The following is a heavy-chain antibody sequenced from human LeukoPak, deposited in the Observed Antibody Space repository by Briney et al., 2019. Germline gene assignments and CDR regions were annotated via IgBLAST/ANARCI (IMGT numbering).Heavy chain of an antibody. V-gene: IGHV4-34*01. CDR1: GGSFSGYY. J-gene: IGHJ4*02. D-gene: IGHD3-10*01. Sequence: SETLSLTCAVYGGSFSGYYWSGIRQPPGKGLEWIGEINHSGSTNYNPSLKSRVTISVDTSKNQFSLKLSSVTAADTAVYYCARGHYYGSGSHLDYWGQGTLVTVSS. CDR3: ARGHYYGSGSHLDY. CDR2: INHSGST.